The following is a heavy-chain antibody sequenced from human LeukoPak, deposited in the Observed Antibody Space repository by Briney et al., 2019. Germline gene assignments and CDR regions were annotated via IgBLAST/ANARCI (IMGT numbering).Heavy chain of an antibody. CDR3: ARVVYSTKGAYYFDY. CDR2: IYYSGST. CDR1: GGSISSYY. D-gene: IGHD4-11*01. Sequence: SETLSLTCTVSGGSISSYYWSWIQQPPGKGLEWIGYIYYSGSTNYDPSLKSRVTISVDTSKNQFSLKLSSVTAADTAVYYCARVVYSTKGAYYFDYWGQGTLVTVSS. J-gene: IGHJ4*02. V-gene: IGHV4-59*01.